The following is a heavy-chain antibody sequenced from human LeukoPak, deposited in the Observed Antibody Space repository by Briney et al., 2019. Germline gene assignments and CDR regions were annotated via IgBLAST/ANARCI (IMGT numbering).Heavy chain of an antibody. CDR3: ARDPGYYDSSGTGY. CDR2: IYSGGST. Sequence: GGSLRLSCAASGFTVSSNYMSWVRQAPGKGLEWVSVIYSGGSTYYADSVKGRFTISRDNSKNTLYLQMNSLRAEDTAVYYCARDPGYYDSSGTGYWGQGTLVTVSS. V-gene: IGHV3-66*01. J-gene: IGHJ4*02. D-gene: IGHD3-22*01. CDR1: GFTVSSNY.